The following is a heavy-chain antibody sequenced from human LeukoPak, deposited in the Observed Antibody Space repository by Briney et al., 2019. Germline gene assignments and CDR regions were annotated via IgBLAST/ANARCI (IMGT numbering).Heavy chain of an antibody. J-gene: IGHJ5*02. CDR3: YYGSSGYLNWFDP. CDR2: IWYDGSNK. V-gene: IGHV3-33*01. D-gene: IGHD3-22*01. CDR1: GFTFSSYG. Sequence: GGYLRLSCAASGFTFSSYGMHWVRQAPGKGLEWVAVIWYDGSNKYYADSVKGRFTISRDNSKNTLYLQMNSLRDEDAAVYYRYYGSSGYLNWFDPWGQGTLVTVSS.